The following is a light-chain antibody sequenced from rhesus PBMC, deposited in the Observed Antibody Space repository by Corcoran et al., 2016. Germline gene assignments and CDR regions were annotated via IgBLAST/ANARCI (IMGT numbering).Light chain of an antibody. V-gene: IGLV2-23*01. CDR1: SPDSGGYNY. Sequence: QAALTQPPSVSGSPGQSVTISCTGTSPDSGGYNYVSWYQQHPGKAPKLLISDVRERPSGVSDRFSGSKSANTPSLTISGLQAEDEADYYCSSYAGRSTYIFGAGTRLTVL. CDR3: SSYAGRSTYI. CDR2: DVR. J-gene: IGLJ1*01.